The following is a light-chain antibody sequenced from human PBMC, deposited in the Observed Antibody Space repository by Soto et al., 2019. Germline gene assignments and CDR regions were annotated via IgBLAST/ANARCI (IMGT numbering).Light chain of an antibody. CDR3: QQNGDSPT. V-gene: IGKV3-20*01. Sequence: EIVLTQSPGTLFLSPGERATLSCRASQSVRSRYVAWYQQQPDPAPRLLIYGASSRATGLPDRFSGSGAGTDFTFTISRLEPEDLAVYYCQQNGDSPTFGGGTKVGIK. CDR2: GAS. CDR1: QSVRSRY. J-gene: IGKJ4*01.